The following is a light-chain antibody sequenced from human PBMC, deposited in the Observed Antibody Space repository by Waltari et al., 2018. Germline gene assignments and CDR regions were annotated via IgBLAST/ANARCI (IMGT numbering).Light chain of an antibody. CDR3: AAWDDSLSAWV. CDR2: KNN. CDR1: SSNIGNNY. J-gene: IGLJ3*02. Sequence: QSVLTQAPSASETPGQRVTISCSGSSSNIGNNYVYRYQQLPGTAPKLLIYKNNQRPSGVPGRFAGSKSGTSASLAISGLRSEDEADFYCAAWDDSLSAWVFGGGTKLTVL. V-gene: IGLV1-47*01.